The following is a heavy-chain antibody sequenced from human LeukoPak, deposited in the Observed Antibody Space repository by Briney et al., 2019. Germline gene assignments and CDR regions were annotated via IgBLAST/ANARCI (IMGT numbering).Heavy chain of an antibody. J-gene: IGHJ4*02. D-gene: IGHD3-3*01. Sequence: GGSLRLSCAASGFTVSSNYMSWVRQAPGKGREWVSVIYSGGSTYYADSVKGRFTISRDNSKNTLYLQMNSLRAEDTAVYYCARAVTIFGVVWHYFDYWGQGTLVTVSS. CDR3: ARAVTIFGVVWHYFDY. CDR2: IYSGGST. V-gene: IGHV3-66*02. CDR1: GFTVSSNY.